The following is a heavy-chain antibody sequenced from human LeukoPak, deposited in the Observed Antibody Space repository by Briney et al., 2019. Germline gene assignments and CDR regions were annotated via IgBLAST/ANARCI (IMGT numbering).Heavy chain of an antibody. CDR2: IYPGDSDT. J-gene: IGHJ4*02. D-gene: IGHD4-17*01. Sequence: GESLKISCKGSGYSFTSYWIGWVRQMPGKGLEWMGIIYPGDSDTRYSPSFQGQVTISADKSISTAYLQWSSLKASDTAMYYCARHPPHYGDYAYLWGQGTLVTVSS. V-gene: IGHV5-51*01. CDR1: GYSFTSYW. CDR3: ARHPPHYGDYAYL.